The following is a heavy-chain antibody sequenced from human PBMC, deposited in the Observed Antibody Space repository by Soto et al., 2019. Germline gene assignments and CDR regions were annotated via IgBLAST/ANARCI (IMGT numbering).Heavy chain of an antibody. D-gene: IGHD5-12*01. CDR1: GGSFSGYY. CDR2: INHSGST. J-gene: IGHJ4*02. V-gene: IGHV4-34*01. Sequence: SETLSLTCAVYGGSFSGYYWSWIRQPPGKGLEWIGEINHSGSTNYNPSLKSRVTISVDTSKNQFSLKLSSVTAADTAVYYCARGGYSGYGRGDYWGQGTLVTSPQ. CDR3: ARGGYSGYGRGDY.